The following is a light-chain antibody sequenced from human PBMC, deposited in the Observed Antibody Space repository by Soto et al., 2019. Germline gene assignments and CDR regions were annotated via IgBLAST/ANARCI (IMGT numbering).Light chain of an antibody. CDR2: WAS. Sequence: DIVMTQSPDSLAVSLGERASISCKSSQSLLHSSDNMHHLSWFQKKPGQPPKLLIYWASTRESGVPDRFRGSGSGTDFTLTISSLQAEDVALYCCQQYSDTPLTFGQGTNVDIK. CDR3: QQYSDTPLT. J-gene: IGKJ1*01. CDR1: QSLLHSSDNMHH. V-gene: IGKV4-1*01.